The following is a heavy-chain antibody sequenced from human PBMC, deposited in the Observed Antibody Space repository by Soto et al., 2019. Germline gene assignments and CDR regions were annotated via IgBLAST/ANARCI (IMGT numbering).Heavy chain of an antibody. J-gene: IGHJ4*02. CDR3: ARGRPRYCSSTSCPRELGY. D-gene: IGHD2-2*01. Sequence: SLPMSLPCAVYGGSFSGYYWSWIRQQPGKGLEWIGEINHSGSTNYNPSLKSRVTISVDTSKNQFSLKLSSVTAADTAVYYCARGRPRYCSSTSCPRELGYWGQGTLVTVSS. CDR2: INHSGST. CDR1: GGSFSGYY. V-gene: IGHV4-34*01.